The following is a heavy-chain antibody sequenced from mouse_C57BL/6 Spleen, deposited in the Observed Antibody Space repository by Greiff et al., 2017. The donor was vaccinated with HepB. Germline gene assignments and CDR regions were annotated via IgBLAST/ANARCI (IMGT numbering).Heavy chain of an antibody. Sequence: EVKLMESGGGLVQPGGSLKLSCAASGFTFSDYGMAWVRQAPRKGPEWVAFISNLAYSIYYADTVTGRFTISRENAKNTLYLEMSSLRSEDTAMYYCARGDGSSYGFAYWGQGTLVTVSA. CDR3: ARGDGSSYGFAY. CDR1: GFTFSDYG. V-gene: IGHV5-15*01. J-gene: IGHJ3*01. D-gene: IGHD1-1*01. CDR2: ISNLAYSI.